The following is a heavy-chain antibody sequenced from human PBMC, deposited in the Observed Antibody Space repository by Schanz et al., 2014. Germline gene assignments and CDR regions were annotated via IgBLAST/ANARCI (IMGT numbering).Heavy chain of an antibody. V-gene: IGHV1-69*09. Sequence: QVQLVQSGAEVKKPGASVKVSCKASGYIFGSHGMTWVRQAPGQGLEWMGRIIPILDKTNYAQKFQGRVTMTADKSTSTVYMEVSGLRSEDTAVYYCAKVDRTRYYAMDVWGQGTTGTVSS. CDR3: AKVDRTRYYAMDV. D-gene: IGHD3-9*01. CDR1: GYIFGSHG. J-gene: IGHJ6*02. CDR2: IIPILDKT.